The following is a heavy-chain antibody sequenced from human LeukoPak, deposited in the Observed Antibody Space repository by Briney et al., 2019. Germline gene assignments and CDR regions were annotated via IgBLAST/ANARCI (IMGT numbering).Heavy chain of an antibody. CDR3: ARESTYSYAYAPDY. CDR1: GFTFSNYW. Sequence: PGGSLRLSCAASGFTFSNYWMSWVRQAPGKGLEWVANMKQDGSEIYYVDSVKGRFTISRDNAERLLYLQMNSLRAEDTAVYYCARESTYSYAYAPDYWGQGTLVTVSS. V-gene: IGHV3-7*01. CDR2: MKQDGSEI. D-gene: IGHD3-16*01. J-gene: IGHJ4*02.